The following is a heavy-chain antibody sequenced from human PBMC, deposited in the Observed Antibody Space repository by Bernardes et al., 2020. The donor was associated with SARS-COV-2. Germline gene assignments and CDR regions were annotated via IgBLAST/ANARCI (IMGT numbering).Heavy chain of an antibody. J-gene: IGHJ3*02. D-gene: IGHD2-21*02. CDR3: ARRSSGPRLVVTAKFGSKNAFDI. CDR2: INHSGST. CDR1: GGSFSGYY. Sequence: SETLSLTCAVYGGSFSGYYWSWIRQPPGKGLEWIGEINHSGSTNYNPSLKSRVTISVDTTKNQFSLKLSSVTAADTAVYYCARRSSGPRLVVTAKFGSKNAFDIWGQGTMVTVSS. V-gene: IGHV4-34*01.